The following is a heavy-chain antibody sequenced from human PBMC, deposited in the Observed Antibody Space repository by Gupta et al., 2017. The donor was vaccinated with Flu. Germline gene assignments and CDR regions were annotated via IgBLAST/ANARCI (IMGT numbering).Heavy chain of an antibody. V-gene: IGHV4-34*01. J-gene: IGHJ5*02. CDR1: GGSFSGYY. Sequence: VQLQQWGAGLLKPSETLSLTCAVDGGSFSGYYWSWIRQPPGKGLEWIGEIRHSGGTNYNPSLKNRVTISADPSKRQFSLTLSSVTAADTAVYYCAGYQLLYRFDPWGQGTLVTVSS. CDR3: AGYQLLYRFDP. D-gene: IGHD2-2*02. CDR2: IRHSGGT.